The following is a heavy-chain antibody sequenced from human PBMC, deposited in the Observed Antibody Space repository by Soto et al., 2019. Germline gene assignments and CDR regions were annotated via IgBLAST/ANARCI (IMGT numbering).Heavy chain of an antibody. CDR1: GFTSKLYT. CDR2: CTPSSSSI. V-gene: IGHV3-21*01. Sequence: EVQLVESGGGLVKPGGSLRLSCAASGFTSKLYTMHWVRQAPGKGLEWVSFCTPSSSSISYADSVEGRFTISRDNARNSLYLQIHNLRAEDTAVYYCARDAASSLDHWGQGTLVTVSS. J-gene: IGHJ4*02. D-gene: IGHD6-13*01. CDR3: ARDAASSLDH.